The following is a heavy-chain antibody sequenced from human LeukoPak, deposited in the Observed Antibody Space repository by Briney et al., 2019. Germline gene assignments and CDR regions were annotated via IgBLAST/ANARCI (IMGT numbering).Heavy chain of an antibody. CDR1: GGSISSYY. Sequence: PSETLSLTCTVSGGSISSYYWSWIRQPAGKGLEWIGRIYTRGSTNYNPSLKSRVAMSVDTSKNQFSLKLSSVTAADTAVYYCASDFTDSGSSLVYYYYYYMDVWGKGTTVTVSS. J-gene: IGHJ6*03. V-gene: IGHV4-4*07. D-gene: IGHD1-26*01. CDR2: IYTRGST. CDR3: ASDFTDSGSSLVYYYYYYMDV.